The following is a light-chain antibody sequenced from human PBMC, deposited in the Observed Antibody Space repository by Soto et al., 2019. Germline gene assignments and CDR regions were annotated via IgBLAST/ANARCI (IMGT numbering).Light chain of an antibody. CDR2: AVT. CDR3: MSYTTSSTWV. J-gene: IGLJ3*02. V-gene: IGLV2-14*01. Sequence: QSVLTQPASVSGSPGQSITISCTGTSSDVGAYKYVSWYQRHPDKAPKLIIYAVTNRPSGVSNRFSGSKSGNTASLTISGLQAQDEADYYCMSYTTSSTWVFGGGTKVTVL. CDR1: SSDVGAYKY.